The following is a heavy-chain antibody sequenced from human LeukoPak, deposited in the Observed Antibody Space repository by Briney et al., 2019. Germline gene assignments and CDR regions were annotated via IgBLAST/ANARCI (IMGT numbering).Heavy chain of an antibody. J-gene: IGHJ4*02. CDR3: ALNSGSYFPGGH. D-gene: IGHD1-26*01. CDR1: GYTFTSYY. CDR2: INPSGGST. V-gene: IGHV1-46*01. Sequence: GASVKVSCKASGYTFTSYYMHWVRQAPGQGLEWMGIINPSGGSTSYAQKFQGRVTMTRDMSTSTVYMELSSLRSEDTAVYYCALNSGSYFPGGHWGQGTLVTVSS.